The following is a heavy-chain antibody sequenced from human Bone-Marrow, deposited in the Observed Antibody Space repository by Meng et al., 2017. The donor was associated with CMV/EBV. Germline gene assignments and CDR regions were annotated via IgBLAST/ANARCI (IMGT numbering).Heavy chain of an antibody. CDR3: ARDRRNYYDSSGYYLPLDY. V-gene: IGHV1-18*01. CDR2: ISAYNGNT. CDR1: CTSYG. J-gene: IGHJ4*02. D-gene: IGHD3-22*01. Sequence: CTSYGISWVRQAPGQGLEWMGWISAYNGNTNYAQKLQGRVTMTTDTSTSTAYMELRSLRSDDTAVYYCARDRRNYYDSSGYYLPLDYWGQGTLVTVSS.